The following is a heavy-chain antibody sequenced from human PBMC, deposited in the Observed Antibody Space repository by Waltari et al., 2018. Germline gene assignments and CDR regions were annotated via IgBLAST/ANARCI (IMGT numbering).Heavy chain of an antibody. D-gene: IGHD1-20*01. CDR2: ISSSDAT. CDR3: AKPFYNWDDPLDS. Sequence: QLLESGGGLVQPGGSLRLSCGVSGFTFNSYAINWVRRAPGTWLQWVAAISSSDATYHADSVKGRFTISRDTSKDTVYLQMNSLRVEDTAVYYCAKPFYNWDDPLDSWGQGTLVTVSS. J-gene: IGHJ4*02. CDR1: GFTFNSYA. V-gene: IGHV3-23*01.